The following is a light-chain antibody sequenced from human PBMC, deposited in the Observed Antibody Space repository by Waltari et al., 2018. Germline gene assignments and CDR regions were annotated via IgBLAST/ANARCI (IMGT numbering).Light chain of an antibody. CDR2: GNG. J-gene: IGLJ2*01. Sequence: QSVLTQPPSVSGAPGQRVTISCTGSSSNIGAGYDVHWYQQLPGTAPKLLIHGNGYRPAGVPDRFSGSKSGTSASLAITGVQAEDEADYYCQSYDSSLSGVVFGGGTKLTVL. CDR3: QSYDSSLSGVV. CDR1: SSNIGAGYD. V-gene: IGLV1-40*01.